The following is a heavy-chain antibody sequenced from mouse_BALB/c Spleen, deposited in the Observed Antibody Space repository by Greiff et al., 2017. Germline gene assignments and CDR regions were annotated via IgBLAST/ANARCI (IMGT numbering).Heavy chain of an antibody. V-gene: IGHV1-69*02. CDR1: GYTFTSYW. CDR2: IDPSDSYT. CDR3: ARSNSGAYMDY. Sequence: VQLQQSGAELVKPGASVKLSCKASGYTFTSYWMHWVKQRPGQGLEWIGEIDPSDSYTNYNQKFKGKATLTVDKSSSTAYMQLSSLTSEDSAVYYCARSNSGAYMDYWGQGTSVTVSS. D-gene: IGHD6-5*01. J-gene: IGHJ4*01.